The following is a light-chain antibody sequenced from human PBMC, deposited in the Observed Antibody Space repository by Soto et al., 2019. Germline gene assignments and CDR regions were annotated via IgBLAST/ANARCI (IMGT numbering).Light chain of an antibody. V-gene: IGKV1-39*01. J-gene: IGKJ4*01. CDR2: AAS. CDR3: QQSYSTPLT. CDR1: RTMDTY. Sequence: DIQMTQSPSSLAASIGDRVTITCRPSRTMDTYLNWYQQKPGKAPKLLIYAASSLQSGVPSRFSGSGSGTHFTLTISSLQPDDYATYYCQQSYSTPLTFGGGTKVEIK.